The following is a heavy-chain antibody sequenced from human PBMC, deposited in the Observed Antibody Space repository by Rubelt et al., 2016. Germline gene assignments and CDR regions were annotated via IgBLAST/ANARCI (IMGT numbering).Heavy chain of an antibody. Sequence: SWVRQAPGQGLEWMGRIIPILGIANYAQKFQGRVTITADKSTSTAYMELSSLRSEDTAVYYCARDGAFPLGSGFEKRSDYWGQGTLVTVSS. V-gene: IGHV1-69*04. D-gene: IGHD3-10*01. CDR3: ARDGAFPLGSGFEKRSDY. J-gene: IGHJ4*02. CDR2: IIPILGIA.